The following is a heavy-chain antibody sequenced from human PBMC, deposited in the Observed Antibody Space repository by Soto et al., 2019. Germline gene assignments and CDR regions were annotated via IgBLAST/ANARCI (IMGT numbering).Heavy chain of an antibody. CDR2: ISAYNGNT. D-gene: IGHD1-26*01. CDR3: ARILAGAFSSHYGMDV. CDR1: GYTFTSYG. V-gene: IGHV1-18*01. Sequence: QVQLVQSGAEVKKPGASVKVSCKASGYTFTSYGISWVRQAPGQGLEWMGWISAYNGNTNYAQKLQGRVTMTTDTSTSTAYMELRSLRSDDTAVDYCARILAGAFSSHYGMDVWGQGTTVTVSS. J-gene: IGHJ6*02.